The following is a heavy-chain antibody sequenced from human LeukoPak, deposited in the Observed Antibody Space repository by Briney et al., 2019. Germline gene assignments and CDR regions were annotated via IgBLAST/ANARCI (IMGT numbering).Heavy chain of an antibody. CDR1: GYTFTAYD. J-gene: IGHJ6*03. Sequence: ASVKVSCKPYGYTFTAYDMNWLRQAAGQGLEWMGWMNPSSGRTSYSQQFQGRVTMTGDTSTRTAYMELSGLKSEDTAVYYCARGLGVAFHYSYFYLDFWGKGTTVTVS. D-gene: IGHD3-3*01. V-gene: IGHV1-8*02. CDR2: MNPSSGRT. CDR3: ARGLGVAFHYSYFYLDF.